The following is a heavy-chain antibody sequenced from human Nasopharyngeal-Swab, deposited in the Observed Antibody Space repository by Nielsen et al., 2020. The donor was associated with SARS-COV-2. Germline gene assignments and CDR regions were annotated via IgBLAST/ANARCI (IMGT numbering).Heavy chain of an antibody. D-gene: IGHD3-22*01. V-gene: IGHV4-39*01. CDR2: IYYSGST. CDR1: GGSISSSRYY. J-gene: IGHJ6*02. Sequence: SETLSLTCTVSGGSISSSRYYWGWIRQPPGKGREWIGSIYYSGSTYYNPSLKSRVTISVDTSKNQFSLKLSSVTAADTAVYYCAGDQSDSSGYYYVNYYYYGMDVWGQGTTVTVSS. CDR3: AGDQSDSSGYYYVNYYYYGMDV.